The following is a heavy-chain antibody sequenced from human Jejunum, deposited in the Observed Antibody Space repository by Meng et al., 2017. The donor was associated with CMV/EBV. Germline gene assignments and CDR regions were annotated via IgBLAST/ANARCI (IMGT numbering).Heavy chain of an antibody. CDR1: GGSINNYY. V-gene: IGHV4-4*07. D-gene: IGHD1-26*01. J-gene: IGHJ4*02. Sequence: QGRLQESGPGLVKPSETLSLTWPVSGGSINNYYWSWIRQSAGKGLEWIGRFYSSDTYNYHPSLNSRVTMSLDTSKKQFSLILSSVTAADTARYYCARGPGASTREGFDHWGLGTLVTVSS. CDR3: ARGPGASTREGFDH. CDR2: FYSSDTY.